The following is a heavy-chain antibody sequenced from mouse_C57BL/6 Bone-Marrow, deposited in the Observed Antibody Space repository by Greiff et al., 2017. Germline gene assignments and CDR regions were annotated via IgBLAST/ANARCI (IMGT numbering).Heavy chain of an antibody. J-gene: IGHJ2*01. V-gene: IGHV5-16*01. CDR2: INYDGSST. CDR1: GFTFSDYY. D-gene: IGHD1-1*01. CDR3: ARGGIYYYGSSYFDY. Sequence: EVHLVESEGGLVQPGSSMKLSCTASGFTFSDYYMAWVRQVPEKGLEWVANINYDGSSTYYLDSLKSRFIISRDNAKNILYLQMSSLKSEDTATYYCARGGIYYYGSSYFDYWGQGTTLTVSS.